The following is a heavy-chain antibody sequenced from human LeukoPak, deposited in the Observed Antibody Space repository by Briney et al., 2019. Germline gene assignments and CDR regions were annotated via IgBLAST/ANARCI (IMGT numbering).Heavy chain of an antibody. CDR2: INHSGST. CDR1: GGSFSGYY. CDR3: ARGHDGGATSPFDY. D-gene: IGHD1-26*01. Sequence: SETLSLTCAVYGGSFSGYYWSWIRQPPGKGLEWIGEINHSGSTNYNPSLKSRVTISVDTSKNQFSLKLSSVTAADTAVYYCARGHDGGATSPFDYWGQGTLVTVSS. J-gene: IGHJ4*02. V-gene: IGHV4-34*01.